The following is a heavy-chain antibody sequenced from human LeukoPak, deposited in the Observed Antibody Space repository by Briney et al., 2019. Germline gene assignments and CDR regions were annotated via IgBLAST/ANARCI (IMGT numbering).Heavy chain of an antibody. CDR1: GFTFSSYS. CDR2: IIDSGKTV. Sequence: TGGSLRLSCAASGFTFSSYSMNWVRQTPGKGLEWIAYIIDSGKTVYYADSVKGRFTISRDNAKNSLYLQMNSLRAEDTAVYYCARADSTMVVWYFDYWGQGALVTVSS. CDR3: ARADSTMVVWYFDY. D-gene: IGHD4/OR15-4a*01. V-gene: IGHV3-48*01. J-gene: IGHJ4*02.